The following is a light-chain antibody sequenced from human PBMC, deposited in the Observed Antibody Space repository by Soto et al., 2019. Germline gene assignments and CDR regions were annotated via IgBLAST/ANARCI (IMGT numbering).Light chain of an antibody. Sequence: QSVLTQPASVSGSPGQSITISCTGTSSDVGSYNYVSWYQQHPGKAPKLMIYEVSNWPSGVSNRFSGSKSGNTASLTISGLQAEDEANSYCSSYTSISTRVFGGGTQLTVL. CDR3: SSYTSISTRV. CDR1: SSDVGSYNY. CDR2: EVS. V-gene: IGLV2-14*01. J-gene: IGLJ3*02.